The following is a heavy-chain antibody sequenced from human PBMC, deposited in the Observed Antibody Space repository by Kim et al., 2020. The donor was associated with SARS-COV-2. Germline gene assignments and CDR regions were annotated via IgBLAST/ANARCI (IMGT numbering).Heavy chain of an antibody. J-gene: IGHJ4*02. CDR2: ST. CDR3: ATPNHGTFY. D-gene: IGHD1-26*01. V-gene: IGHV3-23*01. Sequence: STYYAYSVKGRFTISRDNYKNTLYLQMNSLRAEDTAVYYCATPNHGTFYWGQGTLVTVSS.